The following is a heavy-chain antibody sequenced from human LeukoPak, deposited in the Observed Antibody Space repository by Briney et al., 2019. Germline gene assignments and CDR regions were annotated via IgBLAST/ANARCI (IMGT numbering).Heavy chain of an antibody. D-gene: IGHD3-3*01. J-gene: IGHJ3*02. CDR2: LYPXXYNP. Sequence: GESLKISCKGSGYXFTXYXIXWVRXXPGXXXXXMGVLYPXXYNPRYSPSFKGQVTISANKSISTAYLQWSSLKASDTAMYYCASGRDYXFWSGYYPKETFDIWGQGTMVTVSS. CDR3: ASGRDYXFWSGYYPKETFDI. CDR1: GYXFTXYX. V-gene: IGHV5-51*01.